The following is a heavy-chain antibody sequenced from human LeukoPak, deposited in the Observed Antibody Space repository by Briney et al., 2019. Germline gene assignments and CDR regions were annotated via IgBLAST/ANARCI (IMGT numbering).Heavy chain of an antibody. Sequence: GGSLRLSCAASGFTFSSYWMNWVRQAPGKGLVWVSRINTDGSGTAYADSVKGRFTISRDNAKNTLYLQMNSLRTEDTALYYCAKADCTSTSCYTVDYWGRGTLVTVSS. CDR1: GFTFSSYW. CDR3: AKADCTSTSCYTVDY. J-gene: IGHJ4*02. D-gene: IGHD2-2*02. CDR2: INTDGSGT. V-gene: IGHV3-74*01.